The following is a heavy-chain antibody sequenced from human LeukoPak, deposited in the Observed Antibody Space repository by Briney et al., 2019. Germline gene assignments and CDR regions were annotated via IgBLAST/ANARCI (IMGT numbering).Heavy chain of an antibody. D-gene: IGHD3-10*02. Sequence: GGSLRLSCAASGFTFGTYWMHWVRQGTGKGGGWVSRINHEGNTITYAYSVKGRFTISRDNAKDTLYLQMSGLRAEDTAVYYCGRGSYYYVPLDSWGQGTLVTVSS. J-gene: IGHJ5*01. V-gene: IGHV3-74*03. CDR1: GFTFGTYW. CDR3: GRGSYYYVPLDS. CDR2: INHEGNTI.